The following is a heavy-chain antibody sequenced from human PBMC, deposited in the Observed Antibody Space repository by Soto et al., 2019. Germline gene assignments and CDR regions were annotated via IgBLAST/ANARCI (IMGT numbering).Heavy chain of an antibody. CDR1: GGSFSGYY. CDR2: INHSGST. Sequence: SETLSLTCAVYGGSFSGYYWSWIRQPPGKGLEWIGEINHSGSTNYNPSLKSRVTISVDTSKNQFSLKLSSVTAADTAVYYCARLNGYCISTDCHGYYGMDVWGQGTTVTVSS. D-gene: IGHD2-2*03. V-gene: IGHV4-34*01. CDR3: ARLNGYCISTDCHGYYGMDV. J-gene: IGHJ6*02.